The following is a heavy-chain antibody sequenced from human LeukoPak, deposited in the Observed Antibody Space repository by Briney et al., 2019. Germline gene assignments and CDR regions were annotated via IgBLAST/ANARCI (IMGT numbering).Heavy chain of an antibody. CDR3: VKEGQRVLGAFPMDV. V-gene: IGHV3-23*01. J-gene: IGHJ6*02. CDR2: IVSSGGST. D-gene: IGHD1-26*01. CDR1: GFTFSDYY. Sequence: PGGSLILSCAASGFTFSDYYMSWVRQAPGTGLVWVSGIVSSGGSTYYADPVKGRFTISRDNSKNTLYLQMNSLRAEDTVVYYCVKEGQRVLGAFPMDVWGQGTTVTVSS.